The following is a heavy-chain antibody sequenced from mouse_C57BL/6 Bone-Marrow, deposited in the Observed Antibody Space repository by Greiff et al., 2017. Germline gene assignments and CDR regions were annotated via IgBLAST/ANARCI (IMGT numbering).Heavy chain of an antibody. CDR1: GYTFTSYW. D-gene: IGHD1-2*01. CDR3: ATLAPHGDDAKDY. Sequence: QVQLQQPGAELVKPGASVKLSCKASGYTFTSYWMHWVKQRPGQGLEWIGMIHPNSGSTNYNEKFKSKATLTVDKSSSTAYMQLSSLTSEDSAVYYCATLAPHGDDAKDYWGQGTSVTVSA. CDR2: IHPNSGST. V-gene: IGHV1-64*01. J-gene: IGHJ4*01.